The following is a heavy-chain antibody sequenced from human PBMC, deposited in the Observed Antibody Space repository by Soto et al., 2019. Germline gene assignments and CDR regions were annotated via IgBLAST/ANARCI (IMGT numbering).Heavy chain of an antibody. J-gene: IGHJ5*02. D-gene: IGHD2-15*01. V-gene: IGHV1-3*01. CDR2: INAGNGNT. CDR1: GYTFTSYA. CDR3: ARDLVAATPWNWFDP. Sequence: QVQLVQSGAEVKKPGASVKVSCKASGYTFTSYAMHWVRQAPGQRLEWMGWINAGNGNTKYSQKFRGRVTITRDTSASTAYMELSSLRSEDTAVYYCARDLVAATPWNWFDPWGQGTLVTVSS.